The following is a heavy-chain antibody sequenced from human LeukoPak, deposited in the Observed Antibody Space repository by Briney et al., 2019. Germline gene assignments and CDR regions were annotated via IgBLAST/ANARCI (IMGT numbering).Heavy chain of an antibody. CDR3: ARLTIAAAGSPLHYFDY. CDR2: VYYTGST. D-gene: IGHD6-13*01. J-gene: IGHJ4*02. CDR1: GGSISSYY. Sequence: SETLSLTCTVSGGSISSYYWSWIRQPPGKGLEWIGYVYYTGSTNYNPSLKSRVTISVDTSKNQFSLKLSSVTAADTAVYYCARLTIAAAGSPLHYFDYWGQGTLVTVSS. V-gene: IGHV4-59*08.